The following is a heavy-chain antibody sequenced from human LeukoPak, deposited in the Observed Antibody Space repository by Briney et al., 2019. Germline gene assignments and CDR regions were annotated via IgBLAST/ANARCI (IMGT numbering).Heavy chain of an antibody. D-gene: IGHD1-1*01. Sequence: GGSLRPPCAVSGFPFSSYSMNWVRQAPGKGLEWVSYISASGSNIYYLDAVKGRFTVSRDNAMNSLFLQMDRPRAEDTAIYYCVRVKGTYFDFWGQGTPVTVSS. CDR1: GFPFSSYS. V-gene: IGHV3-48*01. J-gene: IGHJ4*02. CDR2: ISASGSNI. CDR3: VRVKGTYFDF.